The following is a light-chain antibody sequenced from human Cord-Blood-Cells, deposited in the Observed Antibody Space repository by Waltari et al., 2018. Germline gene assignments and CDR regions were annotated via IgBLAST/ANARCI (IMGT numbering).Light chain of an antibody. Sequence: EIVLTQSPGTLSLSPGERATLSCRASQSVSSSYLAWCQQKPGQAPRLLIYGASSRATGIPDRFSSSGSGTDFTLTISRLEPEDFAVYYCQQYGSSPPTFGQGTKVEIK. CDR2: GAS. CDR3: QQYGSSPPT. V-gene: IGKV3-20*01. J-gene: IGKJ1*01. CDR1: QSVSSSY.